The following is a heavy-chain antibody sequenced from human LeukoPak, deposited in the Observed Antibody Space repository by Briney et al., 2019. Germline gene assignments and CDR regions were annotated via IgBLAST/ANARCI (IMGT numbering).Heavy chain of an antibody. CDR1: GGSISSSY. CDR3: ARDVSWFDA. CDR2: ISTSGST. Sequence: SETLSLTCTISGGSISSSYWSWIRQPAGGGLEWIGRISTSGSTNYNPSLKSRVTVSVDTSKKQLSLKLTSVTAADTAVYYCARDVSWFDAWGQGTLVTVSS. V-gene: IGHV4-4*07. J-gene: IGHJ5*02.